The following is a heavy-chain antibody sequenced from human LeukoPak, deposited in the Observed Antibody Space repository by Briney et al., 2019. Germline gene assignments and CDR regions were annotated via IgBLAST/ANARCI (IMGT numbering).Heavy chain of an antibody. J-gene: IGHJ4*02. Sequence: PSETLSLTCTASGGSISSSSYYWGWIRQPPGKGLEWIGSIYYSGSTYYNPSLKSRVTISVDTSKNQFSLKLSSVTAADTAVYYCARLEYSSGCIDYWGQGTLVTVSS. V-gene: IGHV4-39*01. CDR3: ARLEYSSGCIDY. CDR1: GGSISSSSYY. CDR2: IYYSGST. D-gene: IGHD6-25*01.